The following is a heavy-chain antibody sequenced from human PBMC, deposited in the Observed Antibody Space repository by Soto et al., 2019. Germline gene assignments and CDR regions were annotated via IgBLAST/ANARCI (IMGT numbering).Heavy chain of an antibody. CDR1: GYTFTSYD. D-gene: IGHD6-19*01. J-gene: IGHJ3*02. CDR2: MNPNSGNT. CDR3: ANGGGDYSSGWYGAFDI. V-gene: IGHV1-8*01. Sequence: GASVKVSCKASGYTFTSYDINWVRQATGQGLEWMGWMNPNSGNTGYAQKFQGRFTISRDNSKNTLYLQMNSLRAEDTAVFYCANGGGDYSSGWYGAFDIWGQGTMVTVSS.